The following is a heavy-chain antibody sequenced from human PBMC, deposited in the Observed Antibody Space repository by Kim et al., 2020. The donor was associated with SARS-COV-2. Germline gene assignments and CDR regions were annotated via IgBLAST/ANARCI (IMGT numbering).Heavy chain of an antibody. Sequence: GGSLRLSCAASGFTFNTFAMSWVRQTPGKGLEWVSAINGGGDVTYFADTVKGRFIISRDNSRNTLFLQINTLRAEDTALYFCARVVSGPNVGEDAFAIWGQGKMVIASS. CDR1: GFTFNTFA. CDR3: ARVVSGPNVGEDAFAI. V-gene: IGHV3-23*01. D-gene: IGHD3-10*01. CDR2: INGGGDVT. J-gene: IGHJ3*02.